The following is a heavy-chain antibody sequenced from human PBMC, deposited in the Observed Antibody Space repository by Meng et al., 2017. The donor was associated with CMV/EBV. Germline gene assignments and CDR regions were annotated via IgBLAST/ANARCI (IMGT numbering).Heavy chain of an antibody. CDR2: IRYDGSNK. J-gene: IGHJ4*02. V-gene: IGHV3-30*02. D-gene: IGHD3-3*01. Sequence: GESLKISCAASGFTFSSYGMHWVRQAPGKGLEWVAFIRYDGSNKYYADSVKGRFTISRDNSKNTLYLQMNSLRAEDTAVYYCAKDRGRKFWSGYYVSMDYWGQGTLVTVSS. CDR1: GFTFSSYG. CDR3: AKDRGRKFWSGYYVSMDY.